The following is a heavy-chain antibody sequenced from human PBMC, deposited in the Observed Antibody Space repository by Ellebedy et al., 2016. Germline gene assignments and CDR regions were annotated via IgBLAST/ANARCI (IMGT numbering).Heavy chain of an antibody. D-gene: IGHD3-16*02. CDR3: AREQVWGSYRCGMDV. CDR2: ISSGGAT. CDR1: GFSVSSND. V-gene: IGHV3-53*01. Sequence: GGSLRLXXAASGFSVSSNDMSWVRQRPGKGLECVSLISSGGATFYADSVEGRFTISRDNSKKRLYLQMSGLGADDTAVYYCAREQVWGSYRCGMDVWGQGTTVTVSS. J-gene: IGHJ6*02.